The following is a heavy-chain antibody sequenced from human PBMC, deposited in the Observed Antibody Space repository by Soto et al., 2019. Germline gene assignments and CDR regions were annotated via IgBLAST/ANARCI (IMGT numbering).Heavy chain of an antibody. Sequence: SETLSLTCAVSGYSISSSNWWGWIRQPPGKGLEWIGYIYYSGTTYYNPSLKSRVTMSVDTSKNQFSLKLTSVTAADTAVYYCARRWGGSLDYWGQGTLVTVSS. CDR2: IYYSGTT. V-gene: IGHV4-28*01. D-gene: IGHD1-26*01. CDR1: GYSISSSNW. J-gene: IGHJ4*02. CDR3: ARRWGGSLDY.